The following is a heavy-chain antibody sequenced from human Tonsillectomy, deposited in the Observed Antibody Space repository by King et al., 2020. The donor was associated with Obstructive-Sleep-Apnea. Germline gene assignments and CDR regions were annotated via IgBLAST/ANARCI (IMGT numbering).Heavy chain of an antibody. CDR1: GFTFSNYG. D-gene: IGHD1-26*01. Sequence: VQLVESGGGVVQPGKSLRLSCAASGFTFSNYGMHWVRQAPGKGLEWGAVISYDGSINYYADSVKGRFTISRDNSKNTLYLQMNSLRAEDTAVYYCARGVYSGSYYRTYYFDYWGQGTLVTVSS. J-gene: IGHJ4*02. CDR2: ISYDGSIN. V-gene: IGHV3-30*19. CDR3: ARGVYSGSYYRTYYFDY.